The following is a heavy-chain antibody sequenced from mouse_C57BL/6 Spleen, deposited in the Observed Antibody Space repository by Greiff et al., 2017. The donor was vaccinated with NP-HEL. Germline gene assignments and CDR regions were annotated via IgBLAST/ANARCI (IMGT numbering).Heavy chain of an antibody. D-gene: IGHD2-3*01. J-gene: IGHJ4*01. CDR2: INPGSGGT. CDR3: ARWDLDGYYPMDY. CDR1: GYAFTNYL. V-gene: IGHV1-54*01. Sequence: VKLMESGAELVRPGTSVKVSCKASGYAFTNYLIEWVKQRPGPGLEWIGVINPGSGGTNYNEKFKGKATLTADKSSSTAYMQLSSLTSEDSAVYFCARWDLDGYYPMDYWGQGTSVTVSS.